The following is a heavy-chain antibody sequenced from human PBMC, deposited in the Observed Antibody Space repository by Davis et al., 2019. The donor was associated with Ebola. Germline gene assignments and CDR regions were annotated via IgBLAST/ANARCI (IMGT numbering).Heavy chain of an antibody. CDR1: GFTFSDYY. CDR3: ARVCSAVADTTFDY. J-gene: IGHJ4*02. D-gene: IGHD6-19*01. V-gene: IGHV3-11*04. CDR2: ISSSGSTI. Sequence: PGGSLRLSCAASGFTFSDYYMSWIRQAPGKGLEWVSYISSSGSTIYYADSVKGRFTISRDNAKNSLYLQMNSLRAEDTAVYYCARVCSAVADTTFDYWGQGTLVTVSS.